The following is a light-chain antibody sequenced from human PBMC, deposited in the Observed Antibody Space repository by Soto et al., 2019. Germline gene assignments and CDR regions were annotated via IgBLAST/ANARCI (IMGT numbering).Light chain of an antibody. V-gene: IGLV2-14*01. J-gene: IGLJ1*01. CDR2: DVS. Sequence: QSALTQPASVSGSPGQSITISCTGTSSDVGGYNYVSWYQQHPGKAPKLMIYDVSNRPSGVSNRFSGSKSGNTASLTISGLQAEDEADYYCSSYTSGSTRLYVFGPGTKLTVL. CDR1: SSDVGGYNY. CDR3: SSYTSGSTRLYV.